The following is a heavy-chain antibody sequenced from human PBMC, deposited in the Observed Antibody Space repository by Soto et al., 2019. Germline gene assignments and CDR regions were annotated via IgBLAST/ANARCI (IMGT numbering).Heavy chain of an antibody. V-gene: IGHV4-39*01. CDR3: ARFRADSSGHTNHYYFDY. CDR1: GDSISSSNYY. Sequence: PSETLSLTCPVSGDSISSSNYYWGWIRQPPGKGLEWIGSIYHSGSTYYNASLKSRVTISVDTSKNQFSLKLSSVTAADTAVYYCARFRADSSGHTNHYYFDYWGQATLVTVSS. J-gene: IGHJ4*02. CDR2: IYHSGST. D-gene: IGHD3-22*01.